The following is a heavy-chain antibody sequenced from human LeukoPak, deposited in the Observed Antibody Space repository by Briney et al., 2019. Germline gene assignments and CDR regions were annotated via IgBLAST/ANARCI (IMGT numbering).Heavy chain of an antibody. J-gene: IGHJ5*02. D-gene: IGHD3-10*01. V-gene: IGHV3-23*01. CDR2: ISGSGTGT. CDR1: GFTFSGYA. CDR3: AKRGVRGHPWRFDP. Sequence: GGSLRLSCAASGFTFSGYAMSWVRQAPGKGLEWVSSISGSGTGTYYADSVKGRFTISRDNSKNTLYLQMNSLRAEDTAVYYCAKRGVRGHPWRFDPWGQGTLVTVSS.